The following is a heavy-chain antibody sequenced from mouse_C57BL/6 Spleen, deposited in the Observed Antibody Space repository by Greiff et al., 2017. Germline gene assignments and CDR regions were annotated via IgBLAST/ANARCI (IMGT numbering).Heavy chain of an antibody. Sequence: VQLKQSGPGLVAPSQSLSITCTVSGFSLTSYGVHWVRQPPGKGLEWLVVIWSDGSTTYNSALKSRLSISKDNSKSQVFLKMNSLQTDDTAMYYCARQYSNYVGYAMDYWGQGTSVTVSS. D-gene: IGHD2-5*01. V-gene: IGHV2-6-1*01. J-gene: IGHJ4*01. CDR2: IWSDGST. CDR3: ARQYSNYVGYAMDY. CDR1: GFSLTSYG.